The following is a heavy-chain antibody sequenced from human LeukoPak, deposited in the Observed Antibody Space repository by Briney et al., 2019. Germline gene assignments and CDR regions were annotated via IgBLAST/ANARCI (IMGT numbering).Heavy chain of an antibody. CDR2: INTNTANP. D-gene: IGHD5-24*01. CDR1: GYTFTRYA. Sequence: ASVKVSCKTSGYTFTRYALNWVRQAPGQGLEWMGWINTNTANPTYAQGFTGRFVFSLDTSVGTACLQITSLKAEDTAVYYCAREVRDGYNNFDYWGQGTLVTVSS. CDR3: AREVRDGYNNFDY. V-gene: IGHV7-4-1*02. J-gene: IGHJ4*02.